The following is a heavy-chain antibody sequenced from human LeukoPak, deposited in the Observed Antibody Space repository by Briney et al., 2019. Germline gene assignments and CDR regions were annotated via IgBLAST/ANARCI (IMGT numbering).Heavy chain of an antibody. CDR1: GGSISSYY. CDR3: ARDQGYGDYLDAFDI. D-gene: IGHD4-17*01. V-gene: IGHV4-59*01. Sequence: SETLSLTCTVSGGSISSYYWSWIRQPPGKGLEWIGYIYYSGSTNYNPSLKSRVTIPVDTSKNQFSLKLSSVTAADTAVYYCARDQGYGDYLDAFDIWGQGTMVTVSS. CDR2: IYYSGST. J-gene: IGHJ3*02.